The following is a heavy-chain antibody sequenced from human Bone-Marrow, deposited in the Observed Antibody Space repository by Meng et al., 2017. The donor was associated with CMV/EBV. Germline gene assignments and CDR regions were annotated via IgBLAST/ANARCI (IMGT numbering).Heavy chain of an antibody. V-gene: IGHV3-21*01. D-gene: IGHD3-3*01. Sequence: GGSLKISCAASGITFSSYSMNWVRQAPGKGLEWVSSISSSSSYIYYADSVKGRFTISRDNAKNSLYLQMNSLRAEDTAVYYCARGGLRFLEWLLGYFDYWGQGTLVAVSS. CDR1: GITFSSYS. J-gene: IGHJ4*02. CDR3: ARGGLRFLEWLLGYFDY. CDR2: ISSSSSYI.